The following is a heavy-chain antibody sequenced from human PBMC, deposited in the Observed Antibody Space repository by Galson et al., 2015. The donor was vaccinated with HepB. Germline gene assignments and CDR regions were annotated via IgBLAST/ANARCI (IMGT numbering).Heavy chain of an antibody. CDR1: GFTFSSYW. J-gene: IGHJ6*02. CDR3: ARGPHCSSTSCYTVWGYYYYGMDV. CDR2: INSDGSST. V-gene: IGHV3-74*01. Sequence: SLRLSCAASGFTFSSYWMHWVRQAPGKGLVWVSRINSDGSSTSYADSVKGRFTISRDNAKNTLYLQMNSLRAEDTAVYYCARGPHCSSTSCYTVWGYYYYGMDVWGQGTTVTVSS. D-gene: IGHD2-2*02.